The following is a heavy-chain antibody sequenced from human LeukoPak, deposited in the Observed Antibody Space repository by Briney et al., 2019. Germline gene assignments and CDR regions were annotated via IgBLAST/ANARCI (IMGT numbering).Heavy chain of an antibody. Sequence: GGSLRLSCAASGFTFSSYWMHWVRHTPGKGLVWVSRIKGDGSSTSYADSVKGRFTISRDNAKNTLYLQMDSLRAEDTAVYYCARDGYSFGHDFDYWGQGTLVTVSS. D-gene: IGHD5-18*01. CDR2: IKGDGSST. CDR1: GFTFSSYW. J-gene: IGHJ4*02. V-gene: IGHV3-74*01. CDR3: ARDGYSFGHDFDY.